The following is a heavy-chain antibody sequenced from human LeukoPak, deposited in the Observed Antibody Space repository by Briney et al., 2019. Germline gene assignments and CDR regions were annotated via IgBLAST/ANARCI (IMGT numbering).Heavy chain of an antibody. CDR2: IYYSGST. Sequence: SETLSLTCTVSGGSISSYYWSWIRQPPGKGLEWIGYIYYSGSTNYNPSLKSRVTISVDTSKNQFSLKLSSVTAADTAVYYCARESETYSSGLVYFDYWGQGTLVTVSS. J-gene: IGHJ4*02. CDR1: GGSISSYY. CDR3: ARESETYSSGLVYFDY. D-gene: IGHD3-22*01. V-gene: IGHV4-59*01.